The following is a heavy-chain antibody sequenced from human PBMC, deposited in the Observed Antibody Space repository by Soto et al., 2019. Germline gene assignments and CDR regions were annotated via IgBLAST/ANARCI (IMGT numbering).Heavy chain of an antibody. CDR3: AKVKLRFSEWLSSGYFDY. J-gene: IGHJ4*02. D-gene: IGHD3-3*01. V-gene: IGHV3-9*01. Sequence: GGSLRLSCAASGFTFDDYAMHWVRQAPGKGLEWVSGISWNSGSIGYADSVKGRFTISRDNAKNSLYLQMNSLRAEDTALYYCAKVKLRFSEWLSSGYFDYWGQGTLVTVSS. CDR2: ISWNSGSI. CDR1: GFTFDDYA.